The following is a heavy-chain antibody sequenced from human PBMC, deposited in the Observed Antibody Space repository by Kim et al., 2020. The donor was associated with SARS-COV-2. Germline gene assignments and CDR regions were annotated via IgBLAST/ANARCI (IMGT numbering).Heavy chain of an antibody. CDR3: ASFNYYDSRDRYYYYGMDV. CDR1: GFTFSSYS. CDR2: ISSSSSYI. D-gene: IGHD3-22*01. Sequence: GGSLRLSCAASGFTFSSYSMNWVRQAPGKGLEWVSSISSSSSYIYYADSVKGRFTISRDNAKNSLYLQMNSLRAEDTAVYYCASFNYYDSRDRYYYYGMDVWGQGTTVTVSS. J-gene: IGHJ6*02. V-gene: IGHV3-21*01.